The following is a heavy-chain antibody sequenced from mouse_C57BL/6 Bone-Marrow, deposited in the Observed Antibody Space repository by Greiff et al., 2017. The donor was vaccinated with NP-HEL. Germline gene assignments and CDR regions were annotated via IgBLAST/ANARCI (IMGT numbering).Heavy chain of an antibody. J-gene: IGHJ2*01. CDR1: GFSFNTYA. V-gene: IGHV10-1*01. CDR2: IRSKSNIYAT. CDR3: VRQGYDGYYLDY. D-gene: IGHD2-3*01. Sequence: EADGGLVQPKGSLKLSCAASGFSFNTYAMNWVRQAPGKGLEWVARIRSKSNIYATYYADSLKDRFTISRDDSESMLYLQMNNLKTEDTAMYYCVRQGYDGYYLDYWGQGTTLTVSS.